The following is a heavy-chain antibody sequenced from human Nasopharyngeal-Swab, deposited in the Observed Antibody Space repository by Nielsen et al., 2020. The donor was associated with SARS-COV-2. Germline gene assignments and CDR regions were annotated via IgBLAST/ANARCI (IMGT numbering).Heavy chain of an antibody. CDR3: AGYDILTGSMDV. CDR1: GYTFTSYG. V-gene: IGHV1-18*01. Sequence: ASVKVSCKASGYTFTSYGISWVRQAPGQGLEWMGWISAYNGNTNYAQKLQGRVTMTTDTSTSTAYMELRSLRSDDRAVYYCAGYDILTGSMDVWGQGTTVTVSS. J-gene: IGHJ6*02. D-gene: IGHD3-9*01. CDR2: ISAYNGNT.